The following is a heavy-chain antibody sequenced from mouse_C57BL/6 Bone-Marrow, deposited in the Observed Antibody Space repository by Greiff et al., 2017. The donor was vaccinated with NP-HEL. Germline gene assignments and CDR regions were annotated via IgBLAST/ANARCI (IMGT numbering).Heavy chain of an antibody. CDR2: IDPENGDT. V-gene: IGHV14-4*01. Sequence: VQLQQSGAELVRPGASVKLSCTASGFNIKDDYMHWVKQRPEQGLEWIGWIDPENGDTEYASKFQGKATITADTSSNTAYLQRSSLTSEDTAVYYCTTYYYGSRQYYFDYWGQGTTLTVSS. J-gene: IGHJ2*01. CDR3: TTYYYGSRQYYFDY. CDR1: GFNIKDDY. D-gene: IGHD1-1*01.